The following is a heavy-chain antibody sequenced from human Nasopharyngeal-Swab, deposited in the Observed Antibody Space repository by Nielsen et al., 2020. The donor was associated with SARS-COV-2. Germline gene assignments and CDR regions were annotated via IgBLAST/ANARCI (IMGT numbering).Heavy chain of an antibody. CDR1: GFTFGYYA. CDR2: IRSKAYGGTT. D-gene: IGHD2-2*01. J-gene: IGHJ4*02. V-gene: IGHV3-49*03. CDR3: TRGYCSSTSCYWTSDY. Sequence: GESLKISCTASGFTFGYYAMSWFRQAPGKGLEWVGFIRSKAYGGTTEYAASVKGRFTISRDDSKSIAYLQMNSLKTEDTAVYYCTRGYCSSTSCYWTSDYWGQGTLVTVSS.